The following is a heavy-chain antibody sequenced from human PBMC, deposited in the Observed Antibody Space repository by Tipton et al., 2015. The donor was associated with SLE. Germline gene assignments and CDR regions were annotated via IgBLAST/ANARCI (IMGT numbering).Heavy chain of an antibody. D-gene: IGHD3-10*01. CDR1: GVSINSYY. CDR2: VQYSGST. Sequence: TLSLTCTVSGVSINSYYWSWIRQHPGKGLEWIGYVQYSGSTYYNPSLKSRLSMSVDTSKNEFSLEVSSVTAADTAVYYCARGLVDSRSYWLKWFDPWGQGTLVTVSS. CDR3: ARGLVDSRSYWLKWFDP. V-gene: IGHV4-31*03. J-gene: IGHJ5*02.